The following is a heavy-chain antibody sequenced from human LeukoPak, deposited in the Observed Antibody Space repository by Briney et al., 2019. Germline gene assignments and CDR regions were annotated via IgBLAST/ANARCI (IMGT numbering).Heavy chain of an antibody. J-gene: IGHJ4*02. CDR3: ARETYDSSGSLDY. Sequence: GGSLRLSCAASGFIFSSFVMNWVRQAPGKGLEWVSSISSSSSYIYYADSVKGRFTISRDNAKHLLYLQMSTLRAEDTALYYYARETYDSSGSLDYWGQGTLVTVSS. CDR2: ISSSSSYI. D-gene: IGHD3-22*01. V-gene: IGHV3-21*01. CDR1: GFIFSSFV.